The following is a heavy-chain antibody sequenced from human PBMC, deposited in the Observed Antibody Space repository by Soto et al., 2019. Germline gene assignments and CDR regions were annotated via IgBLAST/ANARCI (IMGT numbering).Heavy chain of an antibody. CDR3: ARSWAAAGTPSFDY. V-gene: IGHV4-39*01. D-gene: IGHD6-13*01. J-gene: IGHJ4*02. CDR2: IYYSGST. CDR1: GGSISSSSYY. Sequence: PSETLSLTCPFSGGSISSSSYYWGWIRQPPGKGLEWIGSIYYSGSTYYNPSLKSRVTISVDTSKNQFSLKLSSVTAADTAVYYCARSWAAAGTPSFDYWGQGTLVTVSS.